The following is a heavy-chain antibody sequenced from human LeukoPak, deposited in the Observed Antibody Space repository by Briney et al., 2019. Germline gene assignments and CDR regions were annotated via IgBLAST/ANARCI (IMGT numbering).Heavy chain of an antibody. CDR2: IIPIFGTA. J-gene: IGHJ4*02. CDR1: GGTFSSYA. Sequence: SVKVSCKASGGTFSSYAISWVRQAPGQGLEWMGRIIPIFGTANYAQKFQGRVTITTDESTSTAYMELSSLRSEATAVYYCARDPDYGDYSFDYWGQGTLVTVSS. V-gene: IGHV1-69*05. CDR3: ARDPDYGDYSFDY. D-gene: IGHD4-17*01.